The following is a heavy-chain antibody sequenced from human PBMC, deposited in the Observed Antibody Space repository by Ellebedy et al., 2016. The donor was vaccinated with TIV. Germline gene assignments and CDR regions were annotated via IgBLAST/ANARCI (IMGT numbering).Heavy chain of an antibody. CDR3: ARDRRGSYDF. D-gene: IGHD3-10*01. J-gene: IGHJ4*02. V-gene: IGHV4-59*01. CDR1: GASISSYF. Sequence: MPSETLSLTCTVSGASISSYFWSWIRQPPGKGLEWIGYISNTGNTNYNPSLKSRVSISLDTSRSQFSLSLKSVTAADNALYFCARDRRGSYDFWGQGTLIAVSS. CDR2: ISNTGNT.